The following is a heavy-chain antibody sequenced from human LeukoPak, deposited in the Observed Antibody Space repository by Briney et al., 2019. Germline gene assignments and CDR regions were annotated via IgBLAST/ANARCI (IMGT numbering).Heavy chain of an antibody. J-gene: IGHJ6*03. V-gene: IGHV3-21*04. D-gene: IGHD6-13*01. CDR3: ARDCCGSSHFYYYYMDV. CDR1: GFTFSSYS. Sequence: PGGSLRLSCAASGFTFSSYSMNWVRQAPGKGLEWVSSISSSSSYIYYADSVRGRFPISRDNAKNSLYLQMNSLRAEDTALYYCARDCCGSSHFYYYYMDVWGKGTTVTVSS. CDR2: ISSSSSYI.